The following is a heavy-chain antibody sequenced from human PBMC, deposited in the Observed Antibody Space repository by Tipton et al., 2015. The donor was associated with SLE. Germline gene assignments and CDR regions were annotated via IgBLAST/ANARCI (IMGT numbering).Heavy chain of an antibody. CDR3: AKSRLHPGYFDY. Sequence: RSLRLSCAASGFTFDDYAMHWVRQAPGKGLEWVSGISWNSGSIGYADSVKGRFTISRDNAKNSLYLQMNSLRAEDTALYYCAKSRLHPGYFDYWGQGTLVTVSS. D-gene: IGHD5-24*01. J-gene: IGHJ4*02. CDR2: ISWNSGSI. V-gene: IGHV3-9*01. CDR1: GFTFDDYA.